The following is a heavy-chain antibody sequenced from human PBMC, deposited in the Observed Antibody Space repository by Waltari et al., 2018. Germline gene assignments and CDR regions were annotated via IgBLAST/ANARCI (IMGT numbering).Heavy chain of an antibody. Sequence: QVQLQESGPGLVKPSQTLSLTCTVSGGSISSGGYYWSWIRQHPGKGLEWIVYSYHSGSTYYNPSLKSRVTISVDRSKNQFSLKLSSVTAADTAVYYCARGYCSSTSCSFGYYGMDVWGQGTTVTVSS. CDR2: SYHSGST. J-gene: IGHJ6*02. CDR1: GGSISSGGYY. CDR3: ARGYCSSTSCSFGYYGMDV. V-gene: IGHV4-31*03. D-gene: IGHD2-2*01.